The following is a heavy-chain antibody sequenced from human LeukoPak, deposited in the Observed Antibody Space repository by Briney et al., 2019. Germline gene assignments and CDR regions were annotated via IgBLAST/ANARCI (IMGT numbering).Heavy chain of an antibody. J-gene: IGHJ6*02. CDR1: GFTFSSYS. CDR3: ARDVATISDYYGMDV. V-gene: IGHV3-21*01. Sequence: KPGGSLRLSCAASGFTFSSYSMNWVRQAPGKGLEWVSSISSSSSYIYYADSVKGRFTISRDNAKNSLYLQMNSLRAEDTAVYYCARDVATISDYYGMDVWGQGTTVTASS. D-gene: IGHD5-12*01. CDR2: ISSSSSYI.